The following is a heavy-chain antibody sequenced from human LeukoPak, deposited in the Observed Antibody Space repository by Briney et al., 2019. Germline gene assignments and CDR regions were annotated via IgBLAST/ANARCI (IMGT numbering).Heavy chain of an antibody. Sequence: GGSLRLSCAASGFTFSSYAMSWVRQAPGKGLEWVSAFSGSGGSTYYADSVKGRFTISRDNSKNTLYLQMNSLRAEDTAVYYCAQTKIGAVLQYPNWFDPWGQGTLVTVSS. CDR1: GFTFSSYA. V-gene: IGHV3-23*01. J-gene: IGHJ5*02. D-gene: IGHD3-9*01. CDR3: AQTKIGAVLQYPNWFDP. CDR2: FSGSGGST.